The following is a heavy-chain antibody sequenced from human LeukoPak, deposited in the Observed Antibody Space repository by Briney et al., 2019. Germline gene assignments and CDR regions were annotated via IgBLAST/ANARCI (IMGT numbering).Heavy chain of an antibody. Sequence: PGGSLRLSCAASGFPYSSYGMHWVRQAPAKGLEGVAVIWYEGSNKYYADSVKGRFNISRDNSKNTLYLQMDSLRADDTAVYYCARAGRYCSGGSCYFGRYAFDIWGQGTMVTVSS. CDR3: ARAGRYCSGGSCYFGRYAFDI. D-gene: IGHD2-15*01. CDR2: IWYEGSNK. CDR1: GFPYSSYG. J-gene: IGHJ3*02. V-gene: IGHV3-33*01.